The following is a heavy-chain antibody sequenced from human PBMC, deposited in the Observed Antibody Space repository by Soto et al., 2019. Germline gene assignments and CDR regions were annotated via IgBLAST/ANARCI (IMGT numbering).Heavy chain of an antibody. Sequence: EVQLVESGGGLVKPGGSLRLSCAASGFTFSSYSMNWVRQSPGKGLEWVSSISSSSSYIYYADSVKGRFTISRDNAKNALYLQMNGLRAEDTAVYYCARDDRGGYGGNSPYYNCGMDVWGQGTTVTVSS. V-gene: IGHV3-21*01. CDR2: ISSSSSYI. CDR3: ARDDRGGYGGNSPYYNCGMDV. J-gene: IGHJ6*02. D-gene: IGHD4-17*01. CDR1: GFTFSSYS.